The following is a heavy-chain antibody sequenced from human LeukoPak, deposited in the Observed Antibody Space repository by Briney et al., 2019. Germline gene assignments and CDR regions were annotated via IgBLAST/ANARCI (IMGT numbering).Heavy chain of an antibody. V-gene: IGHV3-73*01. Sequence: PGGFLRLSCAASGFTFSGSAMHWVRQASGKGLEWVGRIRSKANSYATAYAASVKGRFTISRDDSKNTAYLQMNSLKTEDTAVYYCTGRGSNFDYWGQGTLVTVSS. J-gene: IGHJ4*02. D-gene: IGHD2-15*01. CDR3: TGRGSNFDY. CDR2: IRSKANSYAT. CDR1: GFTFSGSA.